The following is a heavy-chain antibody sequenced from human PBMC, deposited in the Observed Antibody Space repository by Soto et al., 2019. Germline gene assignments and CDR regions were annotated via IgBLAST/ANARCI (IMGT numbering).Heavy chain of an antibody. D-gene: IGHD1-26*01. CDR1: GYTLTELS. J-gene: IGHJ4*02. V-gene: IGHV1-24*01. CDR2: FDPEDGET. CDR3: AADRKIVGTIGAFDF. Sequence: ASVKVSCKVSGYTLTELSMHWVRRAPGKGLEWMGGFDPEDGETIYPQKFQGRVSMAEDPSTDTAYMELTSLRFEDTAVYFCAADRKIVGTIGAFDFWGQGTLVTSPQ.